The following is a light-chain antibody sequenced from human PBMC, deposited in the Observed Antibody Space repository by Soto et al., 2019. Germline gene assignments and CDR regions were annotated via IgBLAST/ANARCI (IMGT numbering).Light chain of an antibody. CDR3: QQYDTSLPYT. CDR2: GAS. Sequence: EIVLMQSPCTLSLSPGDRATLSCEASQSVNNNYLAWYQHKPGQAPRLLIYGASSRATGIPDRFSGSGSGTDFTLTIRRLEPEDFAVYYCQQYDTSLPYTFGGGTKVDIK. CDR1: QSVNNNY. J-gene: IGKJ4*01. V-gene: IGKV3-20*01.